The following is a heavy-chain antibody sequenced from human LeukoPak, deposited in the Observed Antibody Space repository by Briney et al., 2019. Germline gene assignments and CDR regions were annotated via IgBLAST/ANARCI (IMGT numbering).Heavy chain of an antibody. CDR2: ISAYNGHT. CDR3: TRDHGDYEPFDY. V-gene: IGHV1-18*01. D-gene: IGHD4-17*01. Sequence: GASVKVSCKASGYTFTSYGISWVRQAPGQGLEWMGWISAYNGHTNYAQKLQGRVTMTTDTSTSTAYMELRSLRADDTAVYYCTRDHGDYEPFDYWGQGTLVTVSS. J-gene: IGHJ4*02. CDR1: GYTFTSYG.